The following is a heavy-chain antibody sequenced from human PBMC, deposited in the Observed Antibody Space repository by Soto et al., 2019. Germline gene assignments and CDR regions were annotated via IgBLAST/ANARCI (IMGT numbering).Heavy chain of an antibody. J-gene: IGHJ4*02. Sequence: QLQLQESGPGLVKPSETLSLTCTVSGGSISSSSYYWGWIRQPPGKGLEWIGSIYYSGSTYYNPSLRRRVTISVETSKNQFSLKLSSVTAADTAVYYCARHTPAISISDHWGQGTLVTVSS. CDR2: IYYSGST. CDR1: GGSISSSSYY. D-gene: IGHD2-15*01. V-gene: IGHV4-39*01. CDR3: ARHTPAISISDH.